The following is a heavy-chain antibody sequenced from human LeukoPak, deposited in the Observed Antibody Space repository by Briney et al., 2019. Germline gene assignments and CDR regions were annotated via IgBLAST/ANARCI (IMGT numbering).Heavy chain of an antibody. CDR2: MSSGGTYI. CDR3: GGDRATGSTRLFVVQ. V-gene: IGHV3-21*01. D-gene: IGHD3-10*01. J-gene: IGHJ4*02. Sequence: GGSLRLSCTVCGFLLNLFAQTWVSRAPGKGLEWLASMSSGGTYIYYADSGRGRFTISRDNTENSLYLAVNNLRVEDTAIYYCGGDRATGSTRLFVVQWGQGTPVIVSS. CDR1: GFLLNLFA.